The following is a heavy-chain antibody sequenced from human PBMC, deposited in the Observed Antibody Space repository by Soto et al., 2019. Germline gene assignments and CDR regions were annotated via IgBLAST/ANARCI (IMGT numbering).Heavy chain of an antibody. CDR2: IYSSGDT. V-gene: IGHV4-31*03. J-gene: IGHJ5*01. D-gene: IGHD3-16*01. Sequence: QVQLQESGPGLVRPSQTLSLTCTVSGGSVTSGGYYWSWIRHCPGKGLEWIGYIYSSGDTNYNPSLHRRVGKVVDTAKNQVSPQLTPVNVADNAIDYCSRSWGPPVNYGFRSWGQGILVTVSS. CDR1: GGSVTSGGYY. CDR3: SRSWGPPVNYGFRS.